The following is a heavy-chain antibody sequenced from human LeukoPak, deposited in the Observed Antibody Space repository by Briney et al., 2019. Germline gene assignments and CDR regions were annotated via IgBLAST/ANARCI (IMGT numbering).Heavy chain of an antibody. V-gene: IGHV3-21*01. J-gene: IGHJ3*02. CDR2: ISSSSSYI. CDR3: ARERYYDILTGYFDAFDI. D-gene: IGHD3-9*01. Sequence: PGGSLRLSCAASGFTFSSYSMNWVRQAPGKGLEWVSSISSSSSYIYYADSVKGRFTISRDNAKNSLYLQMNSLRAEDTAVYYCARERYYDILTGYFDAFDIWGQGTMVTVSS. CDR1: GFTFSSYS.